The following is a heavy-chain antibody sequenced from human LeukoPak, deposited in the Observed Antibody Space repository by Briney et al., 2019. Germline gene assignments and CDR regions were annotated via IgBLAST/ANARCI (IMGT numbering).Heavy chain of an antibody. V-gene: IGHV3-23*03. J-gene: IGHJ4*02. CDR2: IYSGGST. CDR3: AREKAKALDY. Sequence: GGSLRLSCAASGFTFSSYGMSWVRQAPGKGLEWVSAIYSGGSTYYADSVKGRFTISRDKNTLYLQMNSLRVEDTAVYYCAREKAKALDYWGQGTLVTVSS. CDR1: GFTFSSYG.